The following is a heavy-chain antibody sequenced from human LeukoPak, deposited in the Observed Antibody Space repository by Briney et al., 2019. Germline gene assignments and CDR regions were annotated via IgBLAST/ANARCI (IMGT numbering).Heavy chain of an antibody. D-gene: IGHD6-13*01. CDR3: AKDAAAAGSAYYFEY. J-gene: IGHJ4*02. CDR1: GFTFTTYW. CDR2: IKQDGTEK. V-gene: IGHV3-7*03. Sequence: PGGSLRLSCAASGFTFTTYWMSWVRQAPGKGLEWVANIKQDGTEKYYVDSVKGRFTISRDNSKNTLYLQMNSLRADDTAIYYCAKDAAAAGSAYYFEYWGQGTLVTVSS.